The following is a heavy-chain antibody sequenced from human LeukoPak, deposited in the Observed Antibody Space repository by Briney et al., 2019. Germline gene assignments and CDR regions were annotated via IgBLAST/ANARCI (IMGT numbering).Heavy chain of an antibody. J-gene: IGHJ4*02. Sequence: GGSLRHSCAASGFTFNNYAMSWVRKVPGKGLEWVSAIGDYGGHIYYADSVKGRFTISRDNSKNTVHLQMNRLRADDTAIYYCVKAPAITGIADSWGLGTLVTVSS. CDR1: GFTFNNYA. V-gene: IGHV3-23*01. CDR3: VKAPAITGIADS. D-gene: IGHD1-20*01. CDR2: IGDYGGHI.